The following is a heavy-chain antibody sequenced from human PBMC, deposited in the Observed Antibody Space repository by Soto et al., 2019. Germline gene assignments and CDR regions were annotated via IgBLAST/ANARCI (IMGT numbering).Heavy chain of an antibody. J-gene: IGHJ4*02. CDR1: GGSIRNNY. CDR3: ARLGGYYQAFDN. Sequence: PSETLSLTCTVSGGSIRNNYWSWIRQPPGKGLEWVGYIYYTGTSKYNPSLKSRVTISVDSPKNQFSLKLDSVTAADTAVYYCARLGGYYQAFDNWGQGTLVTVSS. CDR2: IYYTGTS. D-gene: IGHD3-3*01. V-gene: IGHV4-59*08.